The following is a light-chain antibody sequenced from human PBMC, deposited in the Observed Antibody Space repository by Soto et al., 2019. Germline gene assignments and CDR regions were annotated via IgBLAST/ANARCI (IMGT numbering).Light chain of an antibody. V-gene: IGKV1-5*01. J-gene: IGKJ1*01. CDR2: GAS. CDR1: QSIGRF. CDR3: QQCYMGWT. Sequence: DIQMTQSPSTLSASVGGRVTITCRASQSIGRFLAWYHHQPGKAPKLLIYGASTLETGGPLRLRRNGCLTGFSSSLAPPQAEDFGTYYCQQCYMGWTFGQGTKGDIK.